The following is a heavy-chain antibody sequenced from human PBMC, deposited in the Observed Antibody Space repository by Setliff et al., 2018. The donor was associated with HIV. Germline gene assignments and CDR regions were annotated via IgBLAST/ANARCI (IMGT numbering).Heavy chain of an antibody. CDR1: GFTVSSNY. V-gene: IGHV3-53*05. Sequence: GGSLRLSCAASGFTVSSNYMSWVRQAPGKGLEWVSVIYSGGSTYYADSVKGRFTISRDNSKNTLYLQMNSLRAEDTAVYYCARGDYKYCSGGSCYSAPFDYWGQGTLVTVSS. D-gene: IGHD2-15*01. CDR3: ARGDYKYCSGGSCYSAPFDY. CDR2: IYSGGST. J-gene: IGHJ4*02.